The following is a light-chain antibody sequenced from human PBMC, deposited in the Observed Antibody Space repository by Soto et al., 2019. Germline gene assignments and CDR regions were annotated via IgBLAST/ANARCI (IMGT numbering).Light chain of an antibody. J-gene: IGKJ5*01. CDR1: QSVSSSY. Sequence: EIVFTQSPGTLPLSPGERATLSCRASQSVSSSYLAWYQQKPGQPPRLLIYGASCRETGILDMFSGSGAGTECTRTISRLEPEDFAVVYCLHYDSLTITFGQGTGLEIK. V-gene: IGKV3-20*01. CDR3: LHYDSLTIT. CDR2: GAS.